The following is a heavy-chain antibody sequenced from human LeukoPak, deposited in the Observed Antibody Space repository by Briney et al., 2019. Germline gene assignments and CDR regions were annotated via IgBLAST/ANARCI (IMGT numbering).Heavy chain of an antibody. D-gene: IGHD2-2*02. Sequence: PGGSLRLSCAASGFTFSSYGMHWVRQAPGKGLEWVAVIWYDGSNKYYADSVKGRFTISRDNSKNTLYLQMNSLRAEDTAVYYCARDRDYCSSTSCYSYFDYWGQGTLVTVSS. CDR3: ARDRDYCSSTSCYSYFDY. V-gene: IGHV3-33*01. CDR1: GFTFSSYG. CDR2: IWYDGSNK. J-gene: IGHJ4*02.